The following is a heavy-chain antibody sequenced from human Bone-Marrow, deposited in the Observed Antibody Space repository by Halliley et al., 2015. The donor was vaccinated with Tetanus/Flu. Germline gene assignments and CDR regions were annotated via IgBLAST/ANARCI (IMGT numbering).Heavy chain of an antibody. D-gene: IGHD6-13*01. V-gene: IGHV4-4*08. CDR2: VSHSGTS. CDR1: GASVSGFF. Sequence: TLSLTCIVSGASVSGFFWSWIRQPPGKGLQYIGYVSHSGTSTVNPSPKSRVTISLDTSKNSVSLNLTSVTAADTAVYFCGKLAKLSGPASWSRPVDSWGQGALVTVSS. CDR3: GKLAKLSGPASWSRPVDS. J-gene: IGHJ5*01.